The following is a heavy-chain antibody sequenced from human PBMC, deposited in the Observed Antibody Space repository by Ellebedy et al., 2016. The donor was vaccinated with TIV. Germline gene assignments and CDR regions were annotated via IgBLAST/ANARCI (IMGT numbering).Heavy chain of an antibody. D-gene: IGHD6-19*01. CDR1: GFTFSTYG. CDR3: TKGLVYVAGATSGVDH. Sequence: GESLKISXAASGFTFSTYGMHWVRQAPGKGLEWVAVIWFDGSYEYYADSVKGRFTISRDNSKNTLYLQMNSLRAEDTTIYYCTKGLVYVAGATSGVDHWGQGNLVSVSS. CDR2: IWFDGSYE. J-gene: IGHJ4*02. V-gene: IGHV3-33*06.